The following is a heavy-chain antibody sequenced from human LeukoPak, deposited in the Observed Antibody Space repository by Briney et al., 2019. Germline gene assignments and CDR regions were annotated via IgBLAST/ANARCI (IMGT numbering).Heavy chain of an antibody. V-gene: IGHV3-7*03. CDR3: ARVVWFGENWFDP. Sequence: GGSLRLSCAASGFTISSYWMSWVRQAPGKGLEWVANIKQDGSEKYYVDSVKGRFTISRDNAKNSLYLQMNSLRAEDTAVYYCARVVWFGENWFDPWGQGTLVTVSS. J-gene: IGHJ5*02. CDR2: IKQDGSEK. D-gene: IGHD3-10*01. CDR1: GFTISSYW.